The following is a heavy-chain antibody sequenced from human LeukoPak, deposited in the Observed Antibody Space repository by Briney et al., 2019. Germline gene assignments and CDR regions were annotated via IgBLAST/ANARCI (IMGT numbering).Heavy chain of an antibody. J-gene: IGHJ5*02. Sequence: PSETLSLTCTVSGDSISSGSYYWSWIRQPAGKGLEWIGRIYGRGGTNYNPSLKSRVTISVDTSKNQFSLKLNSVTAADTAVYYCARDLNSGGNWFDPWGQGTLVTVSS. CDR3: ARDLNSGGNWFDP. CDR1: GDSISSGSYY. CDR2: IYGRGGT. D-gene: IGHD7-27*01. V-gene: IGHV4-61*02.